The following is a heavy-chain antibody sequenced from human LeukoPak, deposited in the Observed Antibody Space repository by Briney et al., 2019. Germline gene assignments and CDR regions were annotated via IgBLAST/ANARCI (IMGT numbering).Heavy chain of an antibody. V-gene: IGHV3-21*01. CDR3: AREGWSGWGEFDY. Sequence: GGSLRLSCAASGFTFSSYSMNWVRQAPGKGLEWVSSISSSSSYIYCADSVKGRFTISRDNAKNSLYLQMNSLRAEDTAVYYCAREGWSGWGEFDYWGQGTLVTVSS. J-gene: IGHJ4*02. D-gene: IGHD6-19*01. CDR2: ISSSSSYI. CDR1: GFTFSSYS.